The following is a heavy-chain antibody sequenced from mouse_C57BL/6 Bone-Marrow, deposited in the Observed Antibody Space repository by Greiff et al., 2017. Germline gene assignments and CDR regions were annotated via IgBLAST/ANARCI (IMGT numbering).Heavy chain of an antibody. Sequence: EVKVEESGGGLVKPGGSLKLSCAASGFTFSDYGMHWVRQAPEKGLEWVAYISSGSSTIYYADTVKGRFTISRDNAKNTLFLQMTSLRSEDTAMYYCARKNYYGSRRGYYAMDYWGQGTSVTVSS. CDR3: ARKNYYGSRRGYYAMDY. D-gene: IGHD1-1*01. V-gene: IGHV5-17*01. J-gene: IGHJ4*01. CDR2: ISSGSSTI. CDR1: GFTFSDYG.